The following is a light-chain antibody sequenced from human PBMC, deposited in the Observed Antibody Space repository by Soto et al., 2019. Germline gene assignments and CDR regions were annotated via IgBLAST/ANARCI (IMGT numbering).Light chain of an antibody. J-gene: IGKJ4*01. CDR1: QSLLHSNGYKY. Sequence: DIVMTQSPLSLPVTPGEPASISCRSSQSLLHSNGYKYLDWYLQKPGQSPQLLIYLGSNRASGVPDRFSGSGSGTDFTLKISRVEAEDVGLYYCMQALQTPLTFGGGTKVEI. V-gene: IGKV2-28*01. CDR2: LGS. CDR3: MQALQTPLT.